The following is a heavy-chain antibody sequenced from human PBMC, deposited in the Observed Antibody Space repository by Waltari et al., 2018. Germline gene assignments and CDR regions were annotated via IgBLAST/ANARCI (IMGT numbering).Heavy chain of an antibody. CDR3: ARDTVTTSHYGMDV. D-gene: IGHD4-17*01. V-gene: IGHV1-2*04. CDR2: INPNSGGT. J-gene: IGHJ6*02. Sequence: QVQLVQSGAEVKKPGASVKVSCKASGYTFTGYYMHWVRQAPGQGLEWMGWINPNSGGTNYAQKFQGWVTMTRDTSISTAYMELSRLGSDDTAVYYCARDTVTTSHYGMDVWGQGTTVTVSS. CDR1: GYTFTGYY.